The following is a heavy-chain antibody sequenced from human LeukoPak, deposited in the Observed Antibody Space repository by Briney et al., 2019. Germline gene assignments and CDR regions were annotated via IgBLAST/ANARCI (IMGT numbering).Heavy chain of an antibody. CDR2: IYSSGAN. V-gene: IGHV4-31*03. D-gene: IGHD1-14*01. Sequence: SETLSLTCTVSGGSVSSGRYYWSWIRQHPGKGLEWIGYIYSSGANYYNPSPKSRLTISMETSQNQFSLKLDSVTDADTAVYYCAGTTYYYHSTDVWGKGTTVTVSS. CDR3: AGTTYYYHSTDV. J-gene: IGHJ6*03. CDR1: GGSVSSGRYY.